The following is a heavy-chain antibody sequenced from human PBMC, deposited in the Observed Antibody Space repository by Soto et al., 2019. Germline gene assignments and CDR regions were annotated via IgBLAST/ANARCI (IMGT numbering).Heavy chain of an antibody. CDR2: IYYSGST. J-gene: IGHJ6*02. Sequence: SETLSLTCTVSGGSISSYYWSWIRQPPGKGLEWIGYIYYSGSTNYNPSLKSRVTISVDTSKNQFSLKLSSVTAADTAVYYCARGSSSRAYYYYYGMDVWGLGTTVTVSS. CDR1: GGSISSYY. V-gene: IGHV4-59*01. CDR3: ARGSSSRAYYYYYGMDV. D-gene: IGHD6-6*01.